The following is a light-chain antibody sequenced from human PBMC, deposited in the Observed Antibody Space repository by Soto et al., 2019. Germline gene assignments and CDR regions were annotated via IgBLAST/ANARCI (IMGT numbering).Light chain of an antibody. CDR3: QQYCASLPT. CDR1: QSVLCSGNNENY. V-gene: IGKV4-1*01. Sequence: DIVMTQSPDSLAVSLGERATINCKSSQSVLCSGNNENYLTWYQQKPGQPPRLLVYWATIRESGVPDRFSGSGSGTDFTLTISSLQAEDVEIYYCQQYCASLPTFGQGTKVDIK. CDR2: WAT. J-gene: IGKJ1*01.